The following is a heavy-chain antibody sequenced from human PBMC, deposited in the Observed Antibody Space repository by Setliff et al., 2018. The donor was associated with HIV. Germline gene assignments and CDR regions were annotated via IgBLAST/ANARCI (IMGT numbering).Heavy chain of an antibody. V-gene: IGHV4-39*07. Sequence: PSETLSLTCTVSGGSISSGSYYWSWIRQPPGKGLEWIGTIYHSGSTYYNPSLKSRVTISVDMSKNQFSLRLSSVTAADTAVYYCARLGLELNAFDIWGQGTMVTVSS. CDR2: IYHSGST. D-gene: IGHD1-1*01. CDR3: ARLGLELNAFDI. J-gene: IGHJ3*02. CDR1: GGSISSGSYY.